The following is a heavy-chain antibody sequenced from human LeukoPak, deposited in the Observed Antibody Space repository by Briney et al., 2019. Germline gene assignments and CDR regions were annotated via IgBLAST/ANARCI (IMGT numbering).Heavy chain of an antibody. Sequence: PGGSLRLSCTVSGFTFSTYWMTWVRQAPGKGLEWVSVIYSGGSTYYADSVKGRFTISRDNSKNTLYLQMNSLRAEDTAVYYCARGPARIAAAGKDFDYWGQGTLVTVSS. CDR1: GFTFSTYW. D-gene: IGHD6-13*01. CDR3: ARGPARIAAAGKDFDY. CDR2: IYSGGST. J-gene: IGHJ4*02. V-gene: IGHV3-53*01.